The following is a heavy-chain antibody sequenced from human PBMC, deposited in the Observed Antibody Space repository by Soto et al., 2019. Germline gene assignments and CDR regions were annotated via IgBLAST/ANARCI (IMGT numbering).Heavy chain of an antibody. CDR2: IYYTGST. CDR1: GGSISGYY. V-gene: IGHV4-59*01. J-gene: IGHJ4*02. D-gene: IGHD7-27*01. Sequence: QVQLQESGPGLVKPSETLSLTCTVSGGSISGYYWTWIRQPPGKGLEWIGYIYYTGSTNYNPSLESRVTISVDTSKNQFSLKLSSVTAADTAVYYCAREPLWGSAKYFDYWGQGTLVTVSS. CDR3: AREPLWGSAKYFDY.